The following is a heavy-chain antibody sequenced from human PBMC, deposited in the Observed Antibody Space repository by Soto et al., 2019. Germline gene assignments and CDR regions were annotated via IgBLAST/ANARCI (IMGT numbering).Heavy chain of an antibody. Sequence: QVQLVESGGGVVQPGRSLRLSCAASGFTFSSYAMHWVRQAPGKGLEWVAVISYDGSNKYYADSVKDRFTISRDNSKNTLYLQMNSLRAEDTAVYYCARDRPRVDYWGQGTLVTVSS. J-gene: IGHJ4*02. CDR3: ARDRPRVDY. CDR1: GFTFSSYA. CDR2: ISYDGSNK. V-gene: IGHV3-30-3*01.